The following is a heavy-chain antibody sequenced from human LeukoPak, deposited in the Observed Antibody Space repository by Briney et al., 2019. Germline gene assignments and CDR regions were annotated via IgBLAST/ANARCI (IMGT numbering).Heavy chain of an antibody. CDR2: VYYSGST. CDR3: AIIAAAGTIFDY. J-gene: IGHJ4*02. CDR1: NDSISSYY. V-gene: IGHV4-59*12. D-gene: IGHD6-13*01. Sequence: SETLSLTCTVSNDSISSYYWSWIRQPPGKGLEWIGHVYYSGSTNYNPSLKSRVTISVDTSKNQFSLKLSSVTAADTAVYYCAIIAAAGTIFDYWGQGTLVTVSS.